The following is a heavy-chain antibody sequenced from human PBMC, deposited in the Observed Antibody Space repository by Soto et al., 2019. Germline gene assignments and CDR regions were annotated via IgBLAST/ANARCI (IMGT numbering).Heavy chain of an antibody. Sequence: ASVEVSCKASGYTFTSYDIYWVRQATGQGLEWMGGIIPVFQTAYYTQRFQGRVTITADESTNTAYMELSSLRSEDTAIYYCARGGSGYTWFNEFWGQGTLVTVSS. CDR3: ARGGSGYTWFNEF. V-gene: IGHV1-69*13. D-gene: IGHD3-22*01. J-gene: IGHJ4*02. CDR1: GYTFTSYD. CDR2: IIPVFQTA.